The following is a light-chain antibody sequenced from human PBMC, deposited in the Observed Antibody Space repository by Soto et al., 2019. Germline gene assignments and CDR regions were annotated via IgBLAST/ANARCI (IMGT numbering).Light chain of an antibody. V-gene: IGKV3-11*01. CDR3: QQRSNWLT. J-gene: IGKJ5*01. CDR1: QSFSRN. Sequence: ETVMTRSPATLSVSPGERATLSCRASQSFSRNFVAWYQQQPGQAPRLLIYDAPNRATGIPARFSGSGSGTDFTLTISSLEPEDFAVYYCQQRSNWLTFGQGTRLEIK. CDR2: DAP.